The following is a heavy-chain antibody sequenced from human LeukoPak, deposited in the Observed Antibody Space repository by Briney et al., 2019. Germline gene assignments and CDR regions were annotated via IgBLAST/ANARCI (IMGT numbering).Heavy chain of an antibody. J-gene: IGHJ4*02. Sequence: SETLSLTCTVSGGSISSYYWSWIRQPPGKGLEWIGYIYYSGSTNYNPSLKSRVTTSVDTSKNQFSLKLSSVTAADTAVYYCARGIEMATIRGLGYWGQGTLVTVSS. CDR3: ARGIEMATIRGLGY. D-gene: IGHD5-24*01. CDR2: IYYSGST. CDR1: GGSISSYY. V-gene: IGHV4-59*01.